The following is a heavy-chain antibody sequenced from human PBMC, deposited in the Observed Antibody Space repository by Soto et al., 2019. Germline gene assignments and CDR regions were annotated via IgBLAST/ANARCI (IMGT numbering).Heavy chain of an antibody. V-gene: IGHV3-23*01. Sequence: XGSLRLSCTVSGFRFGSHAMSWVRQAPGKGLECVSGISGSGGTTFYADSVKGRFTISRDNSKKTLYLQMDSLRAEDTAIYYCAKTPYDFWSSGQYLFDHWGQGTLVTVSS. D-gene: IGHD3-3*01. CDR1: GFRFGSHA. CDR3: AKTPYDFWSSGQYLFDH. J-gene: IGHJ4*02. CDR2: ISGSGGTT.